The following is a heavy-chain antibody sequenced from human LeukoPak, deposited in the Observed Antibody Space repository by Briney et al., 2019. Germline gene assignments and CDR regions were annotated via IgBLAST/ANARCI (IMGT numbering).Heavy chain of an antibody. CDR3: ARALYHSDSSTYGRDY. CDR2: LYSDGRT. Sequence: GGSLRLSCAASGFTVSTNYMSWVRQAPGKGLEWVSVLYSDGRTYYADSVKGRFTISRDNSKNTLYLQMNSLRAEDTAVYYCARALYHSDSSTYGRDYWGQGTLVTVSS. V-gene: IGHV3-66*01. CDR1: GFTVSTNY. D-gene: IGHD3-22*01. J-gene: IGHJ4*02.